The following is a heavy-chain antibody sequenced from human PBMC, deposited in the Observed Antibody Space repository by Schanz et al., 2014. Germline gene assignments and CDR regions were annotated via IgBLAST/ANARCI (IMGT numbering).Heavy chain of an antibody. J-gene: IGHJ3*02. Sequence: QLQLVQSGAEVKKPGSSVKVSCKASGGTFSTYTISWVRQAPGQGLEWVGRFIPILDVGNYAQQFQGRVTFTADKSTSTAYMELSSLRYEDTALYYCARGTMPGTFDIWGQGTMVTVSS. V-gene: IGHV1-69*02. CDR2: FIPILDVG. CDR3: ARGTMPGTFDI. D-gene: IGHD2-2*01. CDR1: GGTFSTYT.